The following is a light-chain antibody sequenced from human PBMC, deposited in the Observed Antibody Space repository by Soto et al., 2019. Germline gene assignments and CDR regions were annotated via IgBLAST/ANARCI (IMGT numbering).Light chain of an antibody. Sequence: QSALTQPPSVSGSPGQSVTISCTGTSSDVGNYNRVSWYQQPPGTVPKLMIYEVSNRPSGVPDRFSGSKSGNTASLTISGLQAEDEADYYCSLYTSSSTYVFGTGTKVNVL. CDR1: SSDVGNYNR. CDR3: SLYTSSSTYV. CDR2: EVS. J-gene: IGLJ1*01. V-gene: IGLV2-18*01.